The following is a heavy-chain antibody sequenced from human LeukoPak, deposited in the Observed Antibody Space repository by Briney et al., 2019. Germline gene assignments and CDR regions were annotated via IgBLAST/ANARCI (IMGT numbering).Heavy chain of an antibody. Sequence: TGGSLRLSCAASGFTFSSYWMHWVRQVPGKGLVWVARINPGGSSITYADSVKGRFTISRDNAKNTLYLQMDSLRAEGTGVYYCARSNQADDYWGQGTLVTVS. J-gene: IGHJ4*02. CDR3: ARSNQADDY. D-gene: IGHD1-14*01. V-gene: IGHV3-74*01. CDR1: GFTFSSYW. CDR2: INPGGSSI.